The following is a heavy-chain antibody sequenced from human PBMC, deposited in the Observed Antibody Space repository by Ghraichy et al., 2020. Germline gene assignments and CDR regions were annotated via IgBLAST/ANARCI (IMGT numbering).Heavy chain of an antibody. CDR3: ARSGYSYGYTLDY. CDR1: GYTFTGYY. Sequence: ASVKVSCKASGYTFTGYYMHWVRQAPGQGLEWMGWINPNSGGTNYAQKFQGRVTMTRDTSISTAYMELSRLRSDDTAVYYCARSGYSYGYTLDYWGQGTLVTVSS. D-gene: IGHD5-18*01. V-gene: IGHV1-2*02. J-gene: IGHJ4*02. CDR2: INPNSGGT.